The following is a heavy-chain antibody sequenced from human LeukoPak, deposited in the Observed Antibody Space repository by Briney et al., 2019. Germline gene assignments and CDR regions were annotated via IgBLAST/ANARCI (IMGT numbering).Heavy chain of an antibody. CDR1: DGSISNYY. J-gene: IGHJ4*02. CDR3: ARIDTALSSIQI. Sequence: SETLSLTCSVSDGSISNYYWTWIRQPPGKGLELIGYIYSSGSTTYNPSLKSRVTISVDTSKNQVSLKLSSVTAADTAVYYCARIDTALSSIQIWGQGTLVIVSS. V-gene: IGHV4-59*01. CDR2: IYSSGST. D-gene: IGHD5-18*01.